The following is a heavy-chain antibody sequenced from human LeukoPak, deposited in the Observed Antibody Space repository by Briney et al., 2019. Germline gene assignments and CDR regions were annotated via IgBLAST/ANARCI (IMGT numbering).Heavy chain of an antibody. CDR3: ARGDYETHGYQTR. J-gene: IGHJ4*02. V-gene: IGHV7-4-1*02. D-gene: IGHD3-22*01. CDR2: INTNTGNP. Sequence: GASVNVSFTASGYIFTIYVLHWVRQAPGQGLEWMGWINTNTGNPTYAQGFTGRFVFSLDTSVSTAYLQISSLKAADTAMYYCARGDYETHGYQTRWGQGTLVTVSS. CDR1: GYIFTIYV.